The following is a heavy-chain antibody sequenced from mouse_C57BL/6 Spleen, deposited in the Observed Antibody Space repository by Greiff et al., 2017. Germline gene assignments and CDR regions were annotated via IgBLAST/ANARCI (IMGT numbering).Heavy chain of an antibody. J-gene: IGHJ2*01. CDR3: AREGDQRYYFDY. Sequence: VQLQQSGPELVKPGASVKISCKASGYSFTGYYMNWVKQSPEKSLEWIGEINPSTGGTTYNQKFKAKATLTVDKSSSTAYMQLKSLTSEDSAVYYGAREGDQRYYFDYWGQGTTLTVSS. CDR1: GYSFTGYY. V-gene: IGHV1-42*01. CDR2: INPSTGGT.